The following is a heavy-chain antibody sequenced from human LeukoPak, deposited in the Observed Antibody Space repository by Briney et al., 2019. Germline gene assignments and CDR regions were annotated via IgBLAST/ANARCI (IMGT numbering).Heavy chain of an antibody. CDR1: GFTFSSYA. CDR3: ARDPGGRYSYGYFDY. Sequence: GRSLRLSCAASGFTFSSYAMHWVRQAPGKGLEWVAVISYDGSNKYYADSVKGRFTISRDNSKNTLYLQMNSLRAEDTAVYYCARDPGGRYSYGYFDYWGQGTLVTVSS. CDR2: ISYDGSNK. D-gene: IGHD5-18*01. V-gene: IGHV3-30-3*01. J-gene: IGHJ4*02.